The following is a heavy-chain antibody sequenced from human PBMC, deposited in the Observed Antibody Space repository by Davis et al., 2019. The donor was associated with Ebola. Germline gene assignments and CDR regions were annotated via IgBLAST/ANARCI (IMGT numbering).Heavy chain of an antibody. J-gene: IGHJ5*02. D-gene: IGHD5-18*01. CDR2: IFSTDEK. Sequence: SGPTLVKPTETLTLTCTVSRFPLTNSRLGDSWIRSPPGQALEWLAHIFSTDEKSYNTSLQSRHTISTHTSKRWVIHTMTNKNHVDPAAYNYARNNKKTYNTSLKSRLTISKDTSKSRVVLTMTNMDPVDTATYYCARAIGSRSGGWYDPWGQGTLVTVSS. V-gene: IGHV2-26*01. CDR1: RFPLTNSRLG. CDR3: ARNNKKTYNTSLKSRLTISKDTSKSRVVLTMTNMDPVDTATYYCARAIGSRSGGWYDP.